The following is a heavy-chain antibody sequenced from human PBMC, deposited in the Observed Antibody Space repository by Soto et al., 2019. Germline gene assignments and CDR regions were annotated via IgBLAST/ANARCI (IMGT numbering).Heavy chain of an antibody. Sequence: PGESLKISCKGSGYSFTSYWIGWVRQMPGKGLEWMGIIYPGDSDTRYSPSFQGQVTISADKSISTAYLQWSSLKASDTAMYYCARQGRQMATIEFYFDYWGQGTLVTV. CDR1: GYSFTSYW. CDR2: IYPGDSDT. CDR3: ARQGRQMATIEFYFDY. D-gene: IGHD5-12*01. V-gene: IGHV5-51*01. J-gene: IGHJ4*02.